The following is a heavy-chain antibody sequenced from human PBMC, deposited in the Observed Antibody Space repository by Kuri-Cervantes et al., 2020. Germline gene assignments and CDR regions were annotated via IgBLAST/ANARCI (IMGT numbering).Heavy chain of an antibody. CDR2: INHSGST. CDR1: GGSFSGYY. Sequence: SQTLSLTCAVYGGSFSGYYWSWIRQPPGKGLEWIGEINHSGSTNYSPSPKSRVTISVDTSKNQFSLKLSSVTAADTAVYYCAGRHYYDSSGYEDAFDIWGQGTMVTVSS. V-gene: IGHV4-34*01. D-gene: IGHD3-22*01. J-gene: IGHJ3*02. CDR3: AGRHYYDSSGYEDAFDI.